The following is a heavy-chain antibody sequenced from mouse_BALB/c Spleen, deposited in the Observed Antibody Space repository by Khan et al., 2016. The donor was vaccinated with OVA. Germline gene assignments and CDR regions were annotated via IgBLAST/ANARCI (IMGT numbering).Heavy chain of an antibody. CDR2: INSSTGHT. J-gene: IGHJ3*01. D-gene: IGHD1-1*01. V-gene: IGHV1-7*01. CDR3: ANHGSSSAWLTY. Sequence: QLKESGAELAKPGASAKMSCKAPGYTFTSYWMHWVKQRSGQGLEWIGYINSSTGHTEYNQRFKDKATLTADKSSSTAYMQLSSLTSEESAVYYCANHGSSSAWLTYWGQGTLVTVSA. CDR1: GYTFTSYW.